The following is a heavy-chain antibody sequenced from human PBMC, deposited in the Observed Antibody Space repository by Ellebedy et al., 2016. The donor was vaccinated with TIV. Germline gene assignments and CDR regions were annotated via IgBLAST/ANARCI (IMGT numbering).Heavy chain of an antibody. V-gene: IGHV3-7*03. Sequence: GESLKISCAASGFTFSNYWMKWVRQAPGKGLEWVANIQQDGSEKYYVDSVKGRFTISRDNAKNSLFLQMNSLRVEDTAVYFCARGGYGRSFDCWGQGTLVTVSS. CDR1: GFTFSNYW. CDR3: ARGGYGRSFDC. D-gene: IGHD5-12*01. J-gene: IGHJ4*02. CDR2: IQQDGSEK.